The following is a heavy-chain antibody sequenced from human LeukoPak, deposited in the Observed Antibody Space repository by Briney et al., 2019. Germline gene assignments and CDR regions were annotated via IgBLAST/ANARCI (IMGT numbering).Heavy chain of an antibody. CDR1: GGSISSGSYY. J-gene: IGHJ5*02. CDR2: IYTSGST. Sequence: SQTLSLTCTVSGGSISSGSYYWSWIRQPAGKGLEWIVRIYTSGSTNYNPSLKSRVTISVDTSKNQFSLKLSSVTAADTAVYYCARVGRYCSSTSCYTGWFDPWGQGTLVTVSS. V-gene: IGHV4-61*02. D-gene: IGHD2-2*02. CDR3: ARVGRYCSSTSCYTGWFDP.